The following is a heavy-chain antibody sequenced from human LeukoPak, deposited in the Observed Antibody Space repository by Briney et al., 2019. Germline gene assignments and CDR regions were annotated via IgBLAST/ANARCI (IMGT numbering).Heavy chain of an antibody. CDR3: VRGAKCSGADCDSTKEYVYYFDY. Sequence: PGGSLRLSCAASGFTFSSYGMNWVRQAPGKGLEWVAFIRYDGSNKYYADSVKGRFTFSRDNSKNTLYLQMNSLRSDDTAVYYCVRGAKCSGADCDSTKEYVYYFDYWGQGTLVTVSS. CDR1: GFTFSSYG. J-gene: IGHJ4*02. D-gene: IGHD6-25*01. CDR2: IRYDGSNK. V-gene: IGHV3-30*02.